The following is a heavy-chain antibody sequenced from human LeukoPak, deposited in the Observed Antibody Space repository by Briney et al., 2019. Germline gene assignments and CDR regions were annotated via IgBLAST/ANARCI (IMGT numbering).Heavy chain of an antibody. CDR1: GGSISSYY. CDR2: IYYSGST. Sequence: SETLSLTCTVSGGSISSYYWSWIRQPPGKGLEWIGYIYYSGSTNYNPSLKSRVTISIDTSKRQFSLKLSSVTAADTAVYYCASVYYYGSGTYPDNWFDPWGQGTLVTVSS. V-gene: IGHV4-59*01. D-gene: IGHD3-10*01. CDR3: ASVYYYGSGTYPDNWFDP. J-gene: IGHJ5*02.